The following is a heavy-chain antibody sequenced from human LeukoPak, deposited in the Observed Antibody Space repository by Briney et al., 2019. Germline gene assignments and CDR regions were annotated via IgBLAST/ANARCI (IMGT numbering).Heavy chain of an antibody. J-gene: IGHJ5*02. CDR1: GYTFISYD. Sequence: ASVKVSCKASGYTFISYDINWVRQATGQGLEWMGWMNPNSGNTGYAQKFQGRVTITRNTSISTAYMELSSLRSEDTAVYYCARGRIAAAVSGGLNWFDPWGQGTLVTVSS. D-gene: IGHD6-13*01. CDR2: MNPNSGNT. CDR3: ARGRIAAAVSGGLNWFDP. V-gene: IGHV1-8*03.